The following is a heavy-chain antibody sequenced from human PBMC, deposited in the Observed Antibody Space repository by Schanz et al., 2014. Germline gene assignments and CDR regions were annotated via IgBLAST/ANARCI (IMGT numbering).Heavy chain of an antibody. CDR3: ARGPIPIQGVPMDF. Sequence: QAQLVESGGGVVQPGRSLRLSCVASGFTFISYDIHWVRQAPGKGLEWVAIIWYDGSNKYYADSVKGRFTISRDNSKDTLYLQMSGLTPEDTAVYYCARGPIPIQGVPMDFWGQGTLVTVSS. CDR1: GFTFISYD. J-gene: IGHJ4*02. CDR2: IWYDGSNK. V-gene: IGHV3-33*01. D-gene: IGHD3-10*01.